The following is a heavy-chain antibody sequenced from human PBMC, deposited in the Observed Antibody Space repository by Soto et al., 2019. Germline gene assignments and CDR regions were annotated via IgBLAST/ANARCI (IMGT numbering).Heavy chain of an antibody. CDR3: ARLDPSGPYYYGMDV. V-gene: IGHV3-7*01. J-gene: IGHJ6*02. CDR2: IKQDGSEK. D-gene: IGHD3-3*01. Sequence: EVQLVESGGGLVQPGGSLRLSCAASGFTFSSYWMSWVRQAPGKGLEWVANIKQDGSEKYYVDSVKGRFTISRDNAKNSLYLQMNSLRAEDTAVYYCARLDPSGPYYYGMDVWGQGTTVTVSS. CDR1: GFTFSSYW.